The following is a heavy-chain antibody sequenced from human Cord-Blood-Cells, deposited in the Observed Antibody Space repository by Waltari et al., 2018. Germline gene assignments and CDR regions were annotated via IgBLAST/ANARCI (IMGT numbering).Heavy chain of an antibody. D-gene: IGHD6-6*01. CDR1: GFTFSSYG. CDR2: IWDDGSNK. CDR3: ARDSSSSYAFDI. J-gene: IGHJ3*02. Sequence: QVQLVESGGGVVQPGRSLRLSCAASGFTFSSYGMHWVRQAPGKGLEWVAVIWDDGSNKYYADSVKGRFTISRDNSKNTLYLQMNSLRAEDTAVYYCARDSSSSYAFDIWGQGTMVTVSS. V-gene: IGHV3-33*01.